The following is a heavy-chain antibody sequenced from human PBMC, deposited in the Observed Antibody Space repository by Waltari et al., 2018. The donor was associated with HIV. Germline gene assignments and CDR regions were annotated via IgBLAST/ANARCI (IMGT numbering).Heavy chain of an antibody. CDR2: IDPRYGEA. Sequence: QAHLVQSGPEVRRPGASVTVSCKASAYTFPDYYLHWVRQTPGQGPEWLGRIDPRYGEAFYFPEFRVGVTMTRVTSLTTAYLELTAVSSDDTAVYCCARGEDLTVISLPPGYRLDFWGQGTLVTVSS. CDR3: ARGEDLTVISLPPGYRLDF. V-gene: IGHV1-2*06. J-gene: IGHJ4*02. CDR1: AYTFPDYY. D-gene: IGHD4-4*01.